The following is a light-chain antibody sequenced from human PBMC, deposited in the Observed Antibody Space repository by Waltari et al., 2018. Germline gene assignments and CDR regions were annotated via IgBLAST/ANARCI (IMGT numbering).Light chain of an antibody. CDR1: SRDLGGYYL. CDR2: AVT. V-gene: IGLV2-23*02. CDR3: CSYAGSSTSSVV. J-gene: IGLJ1*01. Sequence: QSALTQPAPVSGSPGQSITISCSGSSRDLGGYYLVPCYQQRPGKAPKLIIYAVTKRPSGVSHRFSGSKSGNTASLTISGLQAEDEADYYCCSYAGSSTSSVVFGGGTKVIVL.